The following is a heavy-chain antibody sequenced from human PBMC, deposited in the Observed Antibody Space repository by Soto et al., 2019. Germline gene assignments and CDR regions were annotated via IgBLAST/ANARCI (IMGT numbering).Heavy chain of an antibody. Sequence: ASVKVSCKVSGYTLTELSMHWVRQAPGKGLEWMGGFDPEDGETIYAQKFQGRVTMTEDTSTDTAYMELSSLRSEDTAVYYCATTTGPTLRGYYYYGMDVWGQGTTVTVSS. CDR3: ATTTGPTLRGYYYYGMDV. CDR2: FDPEDGET. D-gene: IGHD1-1*01. CDR1: GYTLTELS. J-gene: IGHJ6*02. V-gene: IGHV1-24*01.